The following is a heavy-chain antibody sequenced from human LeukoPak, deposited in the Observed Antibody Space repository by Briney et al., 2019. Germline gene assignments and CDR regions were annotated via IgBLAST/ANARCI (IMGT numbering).Heavy chain of an antibody. J-gene: IGHJ3*02. D-gene: IGHD3-22*01. CDR1: GYTFTSYG. CDR2: ISAYNGNT. Sequence: ASVKVSCKASGYTFTSYGISWVRQAPGQGLEWMGWISAYNGNTNYAQKLQGRVTMTTDTSTSTAYMELRSLRSDDTAVYYCAREGVYYDSSGPVRAFDIWGQGTKVTVSS. CDR3: AREGVYYDSSGPVRAFDI. V-gene: IGHV1-18*01.